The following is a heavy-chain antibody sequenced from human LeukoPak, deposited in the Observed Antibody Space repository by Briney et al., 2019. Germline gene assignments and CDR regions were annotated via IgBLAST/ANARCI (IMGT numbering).Heavy chain of an antibody. CDR2: ISGSGDST. D-gene: IGHD2-2*03. CDR3: ARDLHGSPDW. V-gene: IGHV3-23*01. J-gene: IGHJ4*02. CDR1: GFIVRTNY. Sequence: PGGSLRLSCAASGFIVRTNYISWVRQAPGKGLECVSTISGSGDSTYYADSVKGRFTISRDNSKNTLYLQMNSLRAEYTAVYYCARDLHGSPDWWGQGTLVTVSS.